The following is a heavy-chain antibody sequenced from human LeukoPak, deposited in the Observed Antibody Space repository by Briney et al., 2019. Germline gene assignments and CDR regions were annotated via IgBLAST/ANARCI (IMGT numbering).Heavy chain of an antibody. J-gene: IGHJ5*02. CDR3: ARVGVGEGLWFGELNWFDP. V-gene: IGHV1-69*05. CDR1: GGTFSSYA. D-gene: IGHD3-10*01. CDR2: IIPIFGTA. Sequence: ASVKVSCKASGGTFSSYAISWVRQAPGQGLEWMGGIIPIFGTANYAQKFQGRVTITTDESTSTAYMELSSLRSEDTAVYYCARVGVGEGLWFGELNWFDPWGQGTLVTVSS.